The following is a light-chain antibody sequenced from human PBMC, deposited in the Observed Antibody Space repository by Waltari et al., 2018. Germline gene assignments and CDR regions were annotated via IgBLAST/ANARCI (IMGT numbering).Light chain of an antibody. V-gene: IGLV2-11*01. CDR2: DVS. Sequence: QSALTQPRSVSGSPGQSVAISCTGTSSDVGASTYVSWYQHHPGKAPKLMIFDVSKRPSGVPDRFSGSKSGNTASLTISGLQAEDEADYHCSSTAGGYTWVFGGGTKVTVL. J-gene: IGLJ3*02. CDR3: SSTAGGYTWV. CDR1: SSDVGASTY.